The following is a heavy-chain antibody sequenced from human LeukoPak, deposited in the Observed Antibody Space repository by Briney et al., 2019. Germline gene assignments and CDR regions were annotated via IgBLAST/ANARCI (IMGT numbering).Heavy chain of an antibody. Sequence: GGSLRLSCAASGFTFSSYGMHWVRQAPGKGLEWVAFIRYDGSNKYYADPVKGRFTISRDNSKNTLYLQMNSLRAEDTAVYYCAKRAYSGYSSSAGAPDYWGQGTLVTVSS. CDR3: AKRAYSGYSSSAGAPDY. CDR1: GFTFSSYG. CDR2: IRYDGSNK. J-gene: IGHJ4*02. V-gene: IGHV3-30*02. D-gene: IGHD6-6*01.